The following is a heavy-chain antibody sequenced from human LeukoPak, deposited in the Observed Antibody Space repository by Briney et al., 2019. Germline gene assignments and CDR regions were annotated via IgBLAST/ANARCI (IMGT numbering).Heavy chain of an antibody. J-gene: IGHJ6*03. V-gene: IGHV4-34*01. CDR2: IIHSGST. CDR3: ARGLTELGTAYHYYMDV. Sequence: SETLSLTCAVYGGSFSGYSWSWIRQSPGKGLEWIADIIHSGSTNYNSSLKSRVTISLDTSKNQFSLNLTSVTAADTAVYYCARGLTELGTAYHYYMDVWGKGTTVIVSS. D-gene: IGHD7-27*01. CDR1: GGSFSGYS.